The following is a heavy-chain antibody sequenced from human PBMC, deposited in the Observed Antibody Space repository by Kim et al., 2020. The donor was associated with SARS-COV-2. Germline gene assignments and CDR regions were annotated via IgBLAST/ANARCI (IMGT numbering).Heavy chain of an antibody. D-gene: IGHD1-26*01. J-gene: IGHJ4*02. CDR2: INPSAGST. Sequence: ASVKVSCKASGYTFTRYYMFWVRQAPGQGLEWMGFINPSAGSTSYAQKFQGRVTMTRDTSTSTVYMELSSLRSEDTAGYYCARNSDSGADYWGQGTLVTV. CDR3: ARNSDSGADY. CDR1: GYTFTRYY. V-gene: IGHV1-46*01.